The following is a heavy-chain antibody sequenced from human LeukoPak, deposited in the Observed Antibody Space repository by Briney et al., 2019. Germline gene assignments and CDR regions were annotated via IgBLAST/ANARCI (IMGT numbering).Heavy chain of an antibody. J-gene: IGHJ4*02. V-gene: IGHV4-34*01. CDR1: GGSFSGYY. CDR2: INHSGST. CDR3: ARGPGTNFDY. D-gene: IGHD1-26*01. Sequence: SETLSLTCAVYGGSFSGYYWSWIRQPPGKGLEWIGEINHSGSTSYNPSLKSRVTISVDTSENQFSLKLSSVTAADTAVYYCARGPGTNFDYWGQGTLVTVSS.